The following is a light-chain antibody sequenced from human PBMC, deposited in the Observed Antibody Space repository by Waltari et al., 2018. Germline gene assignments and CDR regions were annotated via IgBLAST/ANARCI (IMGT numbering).Light chain of an antibody. J-gene: IGLJ3*02. Sequence: QSVLTQPASVSGSPGQSITISCTGTSSDVGGYDYVSWYQQSPGKAPKLIIYDAVKRPSGVSTRFSASKSDNTASLTISGLQAEDEGDYYCCSYKRGATWVFGGGTALTV. V-gene: IGLV2-14*03. CDR1: SSDVGGYDY. CDR2: DAV. CDR3: CSYKRGATWV.